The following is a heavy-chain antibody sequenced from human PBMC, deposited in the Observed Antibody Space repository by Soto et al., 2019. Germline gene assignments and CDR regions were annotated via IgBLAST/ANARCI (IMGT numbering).Heavy chain of an antibody. CDR2: ISYDGSKK. CDR3: ARDRGYSYGYGFDP. Sequence: GGSLRLSCAASGFTFSSYAMHWVRQAPGKGLEWVAVISYDGSKKYYADSVKGRFTISRDNSKNTLYLQMNSLRAEDTAVYYCARDRGYSYGYGFDPWGQGTLVTVSS. J-gene: IGHJ5*02. CDR1: GFTFSSYA. V-gene: IGHV3-30-3*01. D-gene: IGHD5-18*01.